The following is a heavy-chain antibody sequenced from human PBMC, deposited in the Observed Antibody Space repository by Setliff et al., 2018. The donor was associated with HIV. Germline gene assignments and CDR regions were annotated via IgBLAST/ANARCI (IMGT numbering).Heavy chain of an antibody. D-gene: IGHD3-22*01. J-gene: IGHJ5*02. CDR1: GYTFTGYY. V-gene: IGHV1-69-2*01. Sequence: ASVKVSCKASGYTFTGYYMHWVRQAPGKGLEWVGRVDPEDGETMYAEKFQGRVTITADTSTDTAYLELSSLRSEDTAVYYCATVSGDYYDSSDRPWGQGTLVTVSS. CDR3: ATVSGDYYDSSDRP. CDR2: VDPEDGET.